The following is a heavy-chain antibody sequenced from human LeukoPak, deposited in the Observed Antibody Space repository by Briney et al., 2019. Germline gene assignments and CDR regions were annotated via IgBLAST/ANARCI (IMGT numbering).Heavy chain of an antibody. CDR1: GFIVSDNY. J-gene: IGHJ4*02. D-gene: IGHD4-17*01. V-gene: IGHV3-66*01. Sequence: GGSLRLSCSASGFIVSDNYMSWVRQAPGKGLEWVSIIFRGGSTYYADSVKGRYIISRDSSKSTLYLQMNSLRVEDTAVYFCARDRVIYGDYYFDYWGQGTLVTVSS. CDR3: ARDRVIYGDYYFDY. CDR2: IFRGGST.